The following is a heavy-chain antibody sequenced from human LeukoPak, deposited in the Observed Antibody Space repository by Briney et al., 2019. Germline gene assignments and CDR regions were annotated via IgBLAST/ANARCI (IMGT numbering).Heavy chain of an antibody. CDR2: IIPIFGTA. CDR3: AREDRDYYYMDV. Sequence: SVKVSCKASGGTFSSYAISWVRQAPGHGLEWMGWIIPIFGTANYAQKFQGRVTISTDESTSTAYMELSSLRSEDTAVYHCAREDRDYYYMDVWGKGTTVTVSS. CDR1: GGTFSSYA. J-gene: IGHJ6*03. V-gene: IGHV1-69*05.